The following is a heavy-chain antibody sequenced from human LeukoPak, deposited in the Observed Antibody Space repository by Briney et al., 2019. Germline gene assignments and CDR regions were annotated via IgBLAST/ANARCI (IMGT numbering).Heavy chain of an antibody. V-gene: IGHV3-23*01. Sequence: PGGSLRLSCAASGFTFSSYAMSWVRQAPAKGLEWVSAISGSGGSTYYADSVKGRFTISRDNSKNTLYLQMNSLRAEDTAVYYCAKDNYYDSSGYYTSWYYFDYWGQGTLVTVSS. CDR2: ISGSGGST. CDR3: AKDNYYDSSGYYTSWYYFDY. J-gene: IGHJ4*02. CDR1: GFTFSSYA. D-gene: IGHD3-22*01.